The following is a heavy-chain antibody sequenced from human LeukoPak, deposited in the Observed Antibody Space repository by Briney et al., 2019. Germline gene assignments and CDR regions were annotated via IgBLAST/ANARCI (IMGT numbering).Heavy chain of an antibody. CDR3: ARDTTPVDV. Sequence: GGSLRLSCAPSGFTPSSYWMSWVRQAPGQGLEWVANIKQDGSEKYYVDSVKGRFTISRDNAKNSLYLQMNSLRAEDTAVYYCARDTTPVDVWGKGTTVTVSS. D-gene: IGHD1-26*01. CDR1: GFTPSSYW. V-gene: IGHV3-7*01. CDR2: IKQDGSEK. J-gene: IGHJ6*04.